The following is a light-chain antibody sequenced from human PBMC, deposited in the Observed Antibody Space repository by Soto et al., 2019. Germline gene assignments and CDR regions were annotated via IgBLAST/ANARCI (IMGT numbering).Light chain of an antibody. V-gene: IGKV3-20*01. CDR2: GVS. CDR3: QQYDTSPHT. J-gene: IGKJ2*01. Sequence: EIVLTQSPGTLSLSPGERATLSCRASQSVSSSYLAWYQQKPGQTPRLLIYGVSSRATGIPDRFSGSGSGADFTLIISRLEPEDFAVYYCQQYDTSPHTFGQGTKLEIK. CDR1: QSVSSSY.